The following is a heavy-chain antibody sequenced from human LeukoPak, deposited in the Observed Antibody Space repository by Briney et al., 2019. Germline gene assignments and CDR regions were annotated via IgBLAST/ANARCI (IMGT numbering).Heavy chain of an antibody. CDR2: IIPIFGTA. V-gene: IGHV1-69*13. D-gene: IGHD3-22*01. J-gene: IGHJ4*02. Sequence: SVKVSCKASGYTFTSYGISWVRQAPGQGLEWMGGIIPIFGTANYAQKFQGRVTITADESTSTAYMELSSLRSEDTAVYYCVRITMIVVAQDYWGQGTLVTVSS. CDR3: VRITMIVVAQDY. CDR1: GYTFTSYG.